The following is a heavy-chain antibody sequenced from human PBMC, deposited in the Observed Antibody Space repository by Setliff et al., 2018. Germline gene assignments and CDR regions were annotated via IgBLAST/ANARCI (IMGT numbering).Heavy chain of an antibody. CDR2: ISSSSTSI. CDR3: ARVANPGSNSCYRPLDV. J-gene: IGHJ3*01. CDR1: GFTFSSEY. V-gene: IGHV3-48*04. Sequence: GGSLRLSCAASGFTFSSEYMNWVRQAPGKGLEWVSYISSSSTSIYSDSVKGRFTVSRDNANKSLFLQMNSLRAEDTAVYYCARVANPGSNSCYRPLDVWGQGTMVTVSS. D-gene: IGHD3-16*02.